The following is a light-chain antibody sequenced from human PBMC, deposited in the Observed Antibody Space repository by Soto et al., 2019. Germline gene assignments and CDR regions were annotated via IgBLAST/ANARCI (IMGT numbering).Light chain of an antibody. J-gene: IGKJ5*01. V-gene: IGKV3-20*01. Sequence: EVVLTQSPGTLSLSPGDRASLSCRASQSISSSTYLAWYQVKPGQSPRLLMYDAASRATGIPDRFSGSGSGADFTLTISRLEPEDCAVYYCQQYGSSPITFGQGTRLEIK. CDR1: QSISSSTY. CDR3: QQYGSSPIT. CDR2: DAA.